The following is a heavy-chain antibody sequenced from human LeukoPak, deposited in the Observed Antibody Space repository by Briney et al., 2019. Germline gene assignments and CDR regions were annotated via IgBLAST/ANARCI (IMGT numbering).Heavy chain of an antibody. CDR2: IWYDGSKK. CDR3: AKDVSGSHFDH. J-gene: IGHJ4*02. CDR1: GFTFSNYG. Sequence: GGSLRLSCAASGFTFSNYGIHWVRQAPGKGLEWVAVIWYDGSKKYYGDSVKGRFTISRDNSENTSILQMNSLRAEDTAFYYCAKDVSGSHFDHWGQGTLVTVSS. V-gene: IGHV3-33*06. D-gene: IGHD1-26*01.